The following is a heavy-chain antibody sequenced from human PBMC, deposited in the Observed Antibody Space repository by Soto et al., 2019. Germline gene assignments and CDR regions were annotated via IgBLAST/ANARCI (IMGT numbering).Heavy chain of an antibody. CDR1: GFTFSSYA. Sequence: GGSLRLSCAASGFTFSSYAMHWVRQAPGKGLEWVAVISYDGSNKYYADSVKGRFTISRDNSKNTLYLQMNSLRAEDTAVYYCAIIVGATSGYGMDVWGQGTTVTVSS. J-gene: IGHJ6*02. CDR3: AIIVGATSGYGMDV. CDR2: ISYDGSNK. D-gene: IGHD1-26*01. V-gene: IGHV3-30-3*01.